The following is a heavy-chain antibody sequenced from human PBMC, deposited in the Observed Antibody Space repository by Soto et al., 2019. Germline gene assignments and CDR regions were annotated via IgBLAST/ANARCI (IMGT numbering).Heavy chain of an antibody. CDR3: ARDGYYGKAYYYYYGMDV. D-gene: IGHD4-17*01. CDR2: IYYSGST. V-gene: IGHV4-30-4*01. Sequence: TLSLTCTVSGGSISSGDYYWSWIRQPPGKGLEWIGYIYYSGSTYYNPSLKSRVTISVDTSKNQFSLKLSSVTAADTAVYYCARDGYYGKAYYYYYGMDVWGQGTTVTVSS. CDR1: GGSISSGDYY. J-gene: IGHJ6*02.